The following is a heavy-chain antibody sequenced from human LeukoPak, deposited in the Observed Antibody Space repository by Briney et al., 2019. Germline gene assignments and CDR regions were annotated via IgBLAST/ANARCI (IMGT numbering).Heavy chain of an antibody. V-gene: IGHV3-66*01. CDR3: ARSAIAVAVYFDY. J-gene: IGHJ4*02. CDR2: IYSGGST. D-gene: IGHD6-19*01. CDR1: GFTVSSNY. Sequence: GGSLRLSCAASGFTVSSNYMSWVRQAPGKWLEWVSVIYSGGSTYYADSVKGRFTISRDNSKNTLYLQMNSLRAEDTAVYYCARSAIAVAVYFDYWGQGTLVTVSS.